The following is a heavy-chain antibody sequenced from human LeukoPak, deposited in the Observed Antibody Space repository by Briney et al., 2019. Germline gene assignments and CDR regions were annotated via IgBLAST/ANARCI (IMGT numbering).Heavy chain of an antibody. V-gene: IGHV4-34*01. CDR3: TRGRGSGYYKYYFDY. D-gene: IGHD3-22*01. J-gene: IGHJ4*02. CDR1: GVSFSGYY. Sequence: PSETLSLTCAVYGVSFSGYYWSWIRQPPGKGLEWIGEINHRGSTNYNPSLKSRVTISVDTSKNQFSLKLSSVTAADTAVYYCTRGRGSGYYKYYFDYWGQGTLVTVSS. CDR2: INHRGST.